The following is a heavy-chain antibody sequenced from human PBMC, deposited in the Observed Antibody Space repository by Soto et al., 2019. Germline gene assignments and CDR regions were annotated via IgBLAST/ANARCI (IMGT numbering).Heavy chain of an antibody. Sequence: SETLSLTCTVSGGSISSYYWSWIRQPPGKGLEWIGYIYYSGSTNYNPSLKSRVTISVDTSKNQFSLKLCSVTAADTAVYYCARDKKSSCSSTSCYLGYYYYMDVWGKGTTVTVSS. J-gene: IGHJ6*03. CDR1: GGSISSYY. V-gene: IGHV4-59*01. CDR3: ARDKKSSCSSTSCYLGYYYYMDV. D-gene: IGHD2-2*01. CDR2: IYYSGST.